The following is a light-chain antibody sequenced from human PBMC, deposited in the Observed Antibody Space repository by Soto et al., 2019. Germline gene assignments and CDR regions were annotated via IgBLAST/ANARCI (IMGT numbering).Light chain of an antibody. Sequence: AIQMTQSPSSLSASVGDRVTIACRASQGIENDLPWYQQKPGRAPKLLIYAASSFHSGVPSRFSGSGSGTDFTLTISSLQPEDFATYYCLQDYSYPYTFGQGTKLEIK. CDR3: LQDYSYPYT. J-gene: IGKJ2*01. CDR2: AAS. V-gene: IGKV1-6*01. CDR1: QGIEND.